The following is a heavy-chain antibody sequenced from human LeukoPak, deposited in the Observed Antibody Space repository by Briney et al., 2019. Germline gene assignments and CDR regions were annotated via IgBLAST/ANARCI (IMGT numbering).Heavy chain of an antibody. CDR3: ARERYYGSGSDHL. Sequence: SVKVSCKASGYTFTGYYMHWVRQAPGQGLEWMGGIIPIFGTANYAQKFQGRVTITADESTSTAYMELSSLRSEDTAVYYCARERYYGSGSDHLWGQGTLVTVSS. CDR2: IIPIFGTA. V-gene: IGHV1-69*13. J-gene: IGHJ4*02. D-gene: IGHD3-10*01. CDR1: GYTFTGYY.